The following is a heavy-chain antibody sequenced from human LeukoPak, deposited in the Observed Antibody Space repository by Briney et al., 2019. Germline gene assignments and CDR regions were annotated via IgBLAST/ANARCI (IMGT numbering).Heavy chain of an antibody. J-gene: IGHJ4*02. CDR3: AKSGSRDWDYFDY. V-gene: IGHV3-23*01. CDR1: GFTFSSYA. Sequence: PGGSLRLSCAASGFTFSSYAMNWVRQAPGNGLEWVSTISGDGGDTHYADSVRGRFTISRANSKNTVFLQMNSLRAADTAVYYCAKSGSRDWDYFDYWGQGTLVTAS. CDR2: ISGDGGDT. D-gene: IGHD6-19*01.